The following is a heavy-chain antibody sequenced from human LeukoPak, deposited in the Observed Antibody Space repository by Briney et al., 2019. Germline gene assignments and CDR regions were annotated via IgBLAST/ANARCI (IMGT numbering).Heavy chain of an antibody. CDR1: GFAVSNNY. CDR3: TRDRRYGFWSAYSLGY. J-gene: IGHJ4*02. V-gene: IGHV3-66*02. Sequence: PGGSLRLSCAASGFAVSNNYMSWVRQAPWKGLEWVSVIYNGGSTYYADSVKGRFTISRDNSKNTLYLQMNSLRAEDTAVYYCTRDRRYGFWSAYSLGYWGQGTLVTVSS. CDR2: IYNGGST. D-gene: IGHD3-3*01.